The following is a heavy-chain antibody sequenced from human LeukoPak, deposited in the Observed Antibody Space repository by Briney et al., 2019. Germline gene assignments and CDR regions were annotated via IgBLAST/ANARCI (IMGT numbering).Heavy chain of an antibody. Sequence: SETLSLTCTVSGGSISSSSYYWGWIRQPPGKGLEWVGSIYYSGSTYYNSSLKSRVTISVDTSRNQFSLKLSSVTAADTAVYYCARGHYYGSGTPDGMDVWGQGTTVTVSS. CDR1: GGSISSSSYY. V-gene: IGHV4-39*01. J-gene: IGHJ6*02. D-gene: IGHD3-10*01. CDR2: IYYSGST. CDR3: ARGHYYGSGTPDGMDV.